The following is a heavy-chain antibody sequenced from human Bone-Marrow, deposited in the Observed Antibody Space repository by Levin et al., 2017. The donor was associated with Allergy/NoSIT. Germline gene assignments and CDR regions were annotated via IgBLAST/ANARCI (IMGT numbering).Heavy chain of an antibody. CDR1: GYTFTNFF. Sequence: VASVKVSCKASGYTFTNFFMHWVRQAPGQGLEWMGRISPSGDNTIYAEKFQGRVTMTRDTSTRTDYMEVSSLRSEDTALYYCARENTYALDYWGQGTLVTVS. CDR3: ARENTYALDY. V-gene: IGHV1-46*01. J-gene: IGHJ4*02. CDR2: ISPSGDNT. D-gene: IGHD5-18*01.